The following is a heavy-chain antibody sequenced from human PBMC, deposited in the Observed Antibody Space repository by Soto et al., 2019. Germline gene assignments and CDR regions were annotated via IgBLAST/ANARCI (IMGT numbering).Heavy chain of an antibody. Sequence: LKISCKGSGYSFTSYCIGWVRQMPGKGLEWMGIIYPGDSDTRYRPSFQGQVTISADKSISTAYLQWSSLKASDTAMYYCARYGAHYGFWFDPWGQGTLVTVSS. CDR1: GYSFTSYC. CDR2: IYPGDSDT. J-gene: IGHJ5*02. CDR3: ARYGAHYGFWFDP. D-gene: IGHD4-17*01. V-gene: IGHV5-51*01.